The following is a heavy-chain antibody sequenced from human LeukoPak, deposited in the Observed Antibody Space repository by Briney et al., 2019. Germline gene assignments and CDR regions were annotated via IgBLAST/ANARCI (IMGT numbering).Heavy chain of an antibody. CDR2: INDSGGST. CDR1: GFTFSSYA. V-gene: IGHV3-23*01. J-gene: IGHJ4*02. CDR3: AKSRSGVVSLTPFDY. D-gene: IGHD4-23*01. Sequence: PGGSLRLSCAASGFTFSSYAMSWVRQAPGKGLEWVSIINDSGGSTYYADSVKGRFTISRDNSENTLYLQMNSLRAEDTAVYYCAKSRSGVVSLTPFDYWGQGTLVTVSS.